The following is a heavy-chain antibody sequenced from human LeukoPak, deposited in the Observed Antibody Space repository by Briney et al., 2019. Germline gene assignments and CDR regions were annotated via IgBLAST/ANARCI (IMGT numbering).Heavy chain of an antibody. Sequence: SETLSLTCTVSGGSISSYYWSWIRQPPGKGLEWIGYIYYSGSTNYNPSLKSRVTISVDTSKNQFSLKLSSVTAADTAVYYCARARDSSGYYSLGYWGQGTLVTVSS. CDR2: IYYSGST. CDR1: GGSISSYY. J-gene: IGHJ4*02. V-gene: IGHV4-59*08. CDR3: ARARDSSGYYSLGY. D-gene: IGHD3-22*01.